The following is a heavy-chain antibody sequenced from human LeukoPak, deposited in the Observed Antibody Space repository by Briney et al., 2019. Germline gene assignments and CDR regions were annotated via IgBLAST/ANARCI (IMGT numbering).Heavy chain of an antibody. CDR1: GFIFSGYW. V-gene: IGHV3-11*06. Sequence: GGSLRLSCVGSGFIFSGYWMSWVRQAPGKGLEWVSYISSSSSYTNYADSVKGRFTISRDNAKNSLYLQMNSLRAEDTAVYYCASNTGDWGQGTLVTVSS. CDR2: ISSSSSYT. CDR3: ASNTGD. J-gene: IGHJ4*02. D-gene: IGHD1-14*01.